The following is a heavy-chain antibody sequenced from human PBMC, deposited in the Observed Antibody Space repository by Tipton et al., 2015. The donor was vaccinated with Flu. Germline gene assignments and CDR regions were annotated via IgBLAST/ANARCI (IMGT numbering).Heavy chain of an antibody. V-gene: IGHV4-61*02. CDR1: GGSISRGSYY. D-gene: IGHD3-10*01. J-gene: IGHJ5*02. CDR3: ALWFGYT. Sequence: TLSLTCTVSGGSISRGSYYYNWIRQPAGEGLEWIGRIYTNANTNYKASLKSRVTISIDRSRNQFSLKLTSVTAADTAVYYCALWFGYTWGQGTLVTVSS. CDR2: IYTNANT.